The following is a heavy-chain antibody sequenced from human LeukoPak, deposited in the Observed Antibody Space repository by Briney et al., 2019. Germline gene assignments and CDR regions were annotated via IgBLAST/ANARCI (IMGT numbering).Heavy chain of an antibody. Sequence: SETLSLTCTVSDDSVSSDNYYWSWIRQPPGKGLEWIGYVYYSGSTNYNPSLKSRVTISVDTSKNQFSPKLSSVTAADTAVYFCARRKAVRPRDYYFDYWGQGTLVTVSS. D-gene: IGHD6-6*01. V-gene: IGHV4-61*01. CDR2: VYYSGST. J-gene: IGHJ4*02. CDR1: DDSVSSDNYY. CDR3: ARRKAVRPRDYYFDY.